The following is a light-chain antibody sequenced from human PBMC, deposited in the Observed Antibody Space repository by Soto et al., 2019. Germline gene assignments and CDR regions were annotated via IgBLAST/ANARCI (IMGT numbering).Light chain of an antibody. J-gene: IGLJ2*01. CDR1: SSDIGGYNS. CDR2: EVN. V-gene: IGLV2-8*01. CDR3: QSYDPTLNVV. Sequence: QSALTQPPSASGSPGQSVTISCTGTSSDIGGYNSVSWYQQHPGKAPRLMIYEVNKRPSGVPDRFSGSKSGTSASLAITGLQAEDEADYYCQSYDPTLNVVFGGGTQLTVL.